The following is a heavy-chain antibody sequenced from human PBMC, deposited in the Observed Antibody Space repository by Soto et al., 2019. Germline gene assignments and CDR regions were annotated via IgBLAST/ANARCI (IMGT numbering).Heavy chain of an antibody. D-gene: IGHD5-12*01. CDR2: FDPEDGET. Sequence: ASVKVSCKVSGYTLTELSMHWVRQAPGKGLEWMGGFDPEDGETIYAQKFQGRVTMTEDTSTDTAYMELGSLRSEDTAVYYCAADRGYSGYDYYDYWGQGTLVTVSS. CDR3: AADRGYSGYDYYDY. V-gene: IGHV1-24*01. CDR1: GYTLTELS. J-gene: IGHJ4*02.